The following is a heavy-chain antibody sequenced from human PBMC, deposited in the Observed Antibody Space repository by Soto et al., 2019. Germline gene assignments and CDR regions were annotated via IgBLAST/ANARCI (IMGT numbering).Heavy chain of an antibody. CDR3: ARESEDLTSNFDY. V-gene: IGHV3-30*03. Sequence: QVQVVESGGGVVQPGRSLRLSCAASGFRFSSYNMDWVRQAPGKGLEWVASISYDGAVKYYADSVKGRFSISRDNAKNSLYLEMNSLRAEDTAVYYCARESEDLTSNFDYWGQGTLVTVSS. J-gene: IGHJ4*02. CDR1: GFRFSSYN. CDR2: ISYDGAVK.